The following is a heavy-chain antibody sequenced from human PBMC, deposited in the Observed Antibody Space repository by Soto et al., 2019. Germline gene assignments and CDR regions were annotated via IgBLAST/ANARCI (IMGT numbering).Heavy chain of an antibody. CDR1: GFTFSSYA. V-gene: IGHV3-23*01. CDR2: ISGSGGST. Sequence: EVQLLESGGGLVQPGGSLRLSCAASGFTFSSYAMSWVRQAPGKGLEWVSAISGSGGSTYYADSVKGRFTISRDNSKNPLYLQMNSLRAEDTAVYYCAKDPYAEEWELPDYWGQGTLVTVSS. J-gene: IGHJ4*02. CDR3: AKDPYAEEWELPDY. D-gene: IGHD1-26*01.